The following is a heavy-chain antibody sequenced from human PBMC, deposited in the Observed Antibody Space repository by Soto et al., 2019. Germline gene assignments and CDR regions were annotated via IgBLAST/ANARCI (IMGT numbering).Heavy chain of an antibody. CDR2: ISAYNGNT. CDR3: ARDLAVGLVDY. J-gene: IGHJ4*02. V-gene: IGHV1-18*01. Sequence: QVQLVQSGAEVKKPGASVKVSCKASGYTFTSYGISWVRQAPGQGLEWMGWISAYNGNTKYAQKLQGIVTMTTDTSTSTDYMEVRSLRSDDTAVYYCARDLAVGLVDYWGQGTLVTVSS. CDR1: GYTFTSYG. D-gene: IGHD6-19*01.